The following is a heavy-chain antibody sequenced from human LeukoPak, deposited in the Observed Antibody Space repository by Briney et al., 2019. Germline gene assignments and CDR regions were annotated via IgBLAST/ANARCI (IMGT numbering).Heavy chain of an antibody. D-gene: IGHD5-12*01. CDR2: IWYDGSNK. J-gene: IGHJ4*02. CDR1: GFTFSSYG. V-gene: IGHV3-33*06. Sequence: QAGGSLRLSCAASGFTFSSYGMHWVRQAPGKGLEWVAVIWYDGSNKYYADSVKGRFTISRDNSKNTLYLQVNSLRAEDTAVYYCAKDRGYSGYDCFDYWGQGTLVTVSS. CDR3: AKDRGYSGYDCFDY.